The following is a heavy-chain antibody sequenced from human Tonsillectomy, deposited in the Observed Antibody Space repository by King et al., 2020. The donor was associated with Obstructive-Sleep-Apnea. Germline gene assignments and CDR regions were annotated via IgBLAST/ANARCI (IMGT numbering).Heavy chain of an antibody. Sequence: QLQESGPGLVKPSETLSLTCTVSGGSISSYYWSWIRQPPGKGLEWIGYIYYSGSTNYNPPLKSRVTISVDTSKNQFSLKLSSVTAADTAVYYCARSPAGSTGTRPFDIWGQGTMVTVSS. CDR3: ARSPAGSTGTRPFDI. J-gene: IGHJ3*02. CDR2: IYYSGST. V-gene: IGHV4-59*08. CDR1: GGSISSYY. D-gene: IGHD1-1*01.